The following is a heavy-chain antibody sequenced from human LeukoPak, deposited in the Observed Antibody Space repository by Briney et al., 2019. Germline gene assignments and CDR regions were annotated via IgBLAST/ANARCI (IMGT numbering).Heavy chain of an antibody. Sequence: GRSLRLSCAASGFTFSSYGMHWVRQAPGKGLEWVAVISYDGSNKYYADSVKGRFTISRDNSKNTLYLQMDSLRAEDTAVYYCARDRASNYFDYWGQGTLVTVSS. CDR1: GFTFSSYG. V-gene: IGHV3-30*03. CDR3: ARDRASNYFDY. J-gene: IGHJ4*02. CDR2: ISYDGSNK.